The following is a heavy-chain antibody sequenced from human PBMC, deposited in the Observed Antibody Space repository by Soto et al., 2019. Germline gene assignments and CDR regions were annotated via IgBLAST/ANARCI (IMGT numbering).Heavy chain of an antibody. CDR2: ISCYNGKT. D-gene: IGHD3-3*01. J-gene: IGHJ6*02. CDR1: GYSFTAYG. CDR3: ARDAPPPELRFLEWHNYDYNGMDV. V-gene: IGHV1-18*01. Sequence: QVQVVQSGDEVKETGASVRVSCKTSGYSFTAYGISWVRQAPGQGLEWMGWISCYNGKTKYAQKVQGRVTMTTDTSTSTAYMEVRSRRSNDSAIYCRARDAPPPELRFLEWHNYDYNGMDVWAQGTTVTVSS.